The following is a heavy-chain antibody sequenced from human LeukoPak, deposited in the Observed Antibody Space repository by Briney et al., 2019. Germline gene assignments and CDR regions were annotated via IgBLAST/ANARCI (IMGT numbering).Heavy chain of an antibody. Sequence: ASVKVSCKASGYTFTSYDINWVRQATRQGLEWMGWMNPNSGNTGYAQKFQGRVTVTRNTSISTAYMELSSLRSEDTAVYYCARGEGRYNWNYAYGYWGQGTLVTVSS. D-gene: IGHD1-7*01. V-gene: IGHV1-8*01. CDR2: MNPNSGNT. CDR3: ARGEGRYNWNYAYGY. CDR1: GYTFTSYD. J-gene: IGHJ4*02.